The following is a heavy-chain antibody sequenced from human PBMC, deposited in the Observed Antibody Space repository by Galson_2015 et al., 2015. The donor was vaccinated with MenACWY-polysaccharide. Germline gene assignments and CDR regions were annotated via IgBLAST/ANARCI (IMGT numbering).Heavy chain of an antibody. D-gene: IGHD2-8*01. V-gene: IGHV1-46*01. J-gene: IGHJ6*03. CDR2: VKPSGGHP. Sequence: SVKVSCKASGYTFTNYYIHWVRQAPGLGLEWMGVVKPSGGHPIQEQKFQGRVTITSDTFTSTVYMEVRSLGSDDTAIYYCARAAYCTHYCYYYYYMDVWGKGTTVTVSS. CDR1: GYTFTNYY. CDR3: ARAAYCTHYCYYYYYMDV.